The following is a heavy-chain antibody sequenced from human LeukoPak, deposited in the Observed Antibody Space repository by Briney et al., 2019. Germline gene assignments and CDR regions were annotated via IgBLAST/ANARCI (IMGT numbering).Heavy chain of an antibody. V-gene: IGHV3-33*01. CDR3: TTELAYYTSWRGYFQH. CDR2: IWYDGSNK. J-gene: IGHJ1*01. CDR1: GFTFSSYG. Sequence: GRSLRLSCAASGFTFSSYGMHWVRQAPGKGLEWVAVIWYDGSNKYYADSVKGRFTISRDNSKNTLYLQTNSLKAEDTAVYYCTTELAYYTSWRGYFQHWGQGILVTVSS. D-gene: IGHD2-2*01.